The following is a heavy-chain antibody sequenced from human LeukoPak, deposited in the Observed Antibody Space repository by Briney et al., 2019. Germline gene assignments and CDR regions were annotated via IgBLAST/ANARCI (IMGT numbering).Heavy chain of an antibody. CDR2: ISSTGSTI. J-gene: IGHJ4*02. D-gene: IGHD6-19*01. Sequence: GGSLRLSCAASGFTFSSYEMNWVRQAPGKGLEWVSYISSTGSTIYYADSVKGRFTISRDNAKNSLYLQLNSLRAEGTAVYYCARVHRSSAWKFDSWGQGTLVTVSS. CDR3: ARVHRSSAWKFDS. CDR1: GFTFSSYE. V-gene: IGHV3-48*03.